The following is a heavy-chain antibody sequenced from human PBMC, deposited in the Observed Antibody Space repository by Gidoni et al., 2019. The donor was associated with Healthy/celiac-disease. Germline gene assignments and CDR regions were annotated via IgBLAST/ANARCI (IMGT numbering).Heavy chain of an antibody. J-gene: IGHJ4*02. CDR3: AKDPYGDYPECMDY. CDR2: TSVSGGSP. CDR1: GVTFSSYA. D-gene: IGHD4-17*01. V-gene: IGHV3-23*01. Sequence: EVQLLESGGGWVQPGGSLRLSGAASGVTFSSYAMSWVRQAPGKGLEWVAATSVSGGSPSYADSVQGRFTISRDNTKNTLYLQMNSLRAEDTAVYYCAKDPYGDYPECMDYWGQGTLVTVSS.